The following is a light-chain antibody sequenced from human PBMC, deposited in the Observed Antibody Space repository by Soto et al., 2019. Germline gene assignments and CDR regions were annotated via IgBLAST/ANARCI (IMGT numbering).Light chain of an antibody. Sequence: QSVLTQPASVSGSPGQSITISCTGTSSDVGGYNYVSWYQQHPGKAPKLMIYEVSNRPSGVSNRFSGSKSGNTASLTISGLQAEDQADYYCSSYTSRSPSHHVFGTATKLPVL. CDR2: EVS. CDR3: SSYTSRSPSHHV. J-gene: IGLJ1*01. V-gene: IGLV2-14*01. CDR1: SSDVGGYNY.